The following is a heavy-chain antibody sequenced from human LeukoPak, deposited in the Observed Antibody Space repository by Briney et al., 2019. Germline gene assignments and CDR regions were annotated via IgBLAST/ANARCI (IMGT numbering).Heavy chain of an antibody. CDR2: INHSGST. J-gene: IGHJ6*03. CDR1: GGSFSGYY. Sequence: SETLSLTCAVYGGSFSGYYWSWIRQPPGKGLEWIGEINHSGSTNYNPSLKSRVTISVDASKNQFSLKLSSVTAADTAVYYCARAKRGRLVKYGYYYYYYMDVWGKGTTVTVSS. D-gene: IGHD3-16*01. V-gene: IGHV4-34*01. CDR3: ARAKRGRLVKYGYYYYYYMDV.